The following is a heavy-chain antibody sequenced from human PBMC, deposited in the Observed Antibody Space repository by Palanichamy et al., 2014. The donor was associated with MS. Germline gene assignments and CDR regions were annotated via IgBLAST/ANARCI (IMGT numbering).Heavy chain of an antibody. D-gene: IGHD6-19*01. V-gene: IGHV3-53*04. CDR1: GFAVSSKF. CDR2: LYSAGST. J-gene: IGHJ3*01. Sequence: EVQLVESGGGLVQRGGPLRLSCAASGFAVSSKFMNWVRQAPGEGLEWVSILYSAGSTYYADSVKGRFTISRDSSKNTLYLQMNSLRADDTAVYYCARDKSSGWYGVFDLWGQGTMVTVSS. CDR3: ARDKSSGWYGVFDL.